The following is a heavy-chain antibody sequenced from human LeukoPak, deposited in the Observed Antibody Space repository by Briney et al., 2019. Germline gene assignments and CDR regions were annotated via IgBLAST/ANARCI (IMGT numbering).Heavy chain of an antibody. CDR2: INHSGST. Sequence: SSETLSLTCAVYGGSFSGYYWSWIRQPPGKGLEWIGEINHSGSTNYNPSLKSRVTISVDTSKNQFSLKLSSVTAADTAVYYCARKARQQLVLFKTVWFDPWGQGTLVTVSS. V-gene: IGHV4-34*01. J-gene: IGHJ5*02. CDR3: ARKARQQLVLFKTVWFDP. D-gene: IGHD6-13*01. CDR1: GGSFSGYY.